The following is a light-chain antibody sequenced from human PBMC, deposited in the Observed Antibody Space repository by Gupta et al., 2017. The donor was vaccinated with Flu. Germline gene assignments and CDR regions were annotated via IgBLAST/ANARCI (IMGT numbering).Light chain of an antibody. Sequence: VVTQVPSLTVSPGGAVTLTCASRAAAVTTTCYPHWFQQKPGQAPRALIYSTSNKASWTPARFSGSGLGGKAALTLSNVEAEDDAEYDCRLYDPGFWVFGGGTKFTVL. CDR1: AAAVTTTCY. J-gene: IGLJ3*02. CDR2: STS. CDR3: RLYDPGFWV. V-gene: IGLV7-43*01.